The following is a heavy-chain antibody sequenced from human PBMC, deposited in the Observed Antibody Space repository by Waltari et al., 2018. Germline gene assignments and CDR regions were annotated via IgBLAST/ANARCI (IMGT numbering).Heavy chain of an antibody. D-gene: IGHD6-19*01. CDR1: GLTIRGYW. CDR3: VRYSSGSFD. J-gene: IGHJ4*02. CDR2: INSDESST. Sequence: VQLVESGGGLVQPGGSLRLSCAAYGLTIRGYWMHWVCQAPGKGPVWISRINSDESSTNYADSVRGRFTISRDNAKNTLYLQMDSLRVEDTAVYYCVRYSSGSFDWGQGTLVTVSS. V-gene: IGHV3-74*01.